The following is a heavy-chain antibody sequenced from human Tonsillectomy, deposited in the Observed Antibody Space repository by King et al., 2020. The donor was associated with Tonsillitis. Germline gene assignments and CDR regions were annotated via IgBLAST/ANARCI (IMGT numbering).Heavy chain of an antibody. CDR1: GYRFTSYW. D-gene: IGHD3-22*01. CDR2: IYPGESET. CDR3: ARFVHPSSGYFHY. V-gene: IGHV5-51*01. Sequence: VQLVESGAEVKKPGESLKISCTASGYRFTSYWIGWVRQLPGKGLECMGIIYPGESETRYSPSFQGQVTISADNSITTAYLQWSSLKASGTAMYYCARFVHPSSGYFHYWVQGTLVTVSS. J-gene: IGHJ4*02.